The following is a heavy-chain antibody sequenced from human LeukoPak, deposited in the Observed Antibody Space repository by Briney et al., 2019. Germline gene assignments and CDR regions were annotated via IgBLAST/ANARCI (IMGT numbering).Heavy chain of an antibody. CDR1: GFTFDDYT. CDR2: ISWDGGST. CDR3: ARAGGAYYFDY. J-gene: IGHJ4*02. Sequence: GGSLRLSCAASGFTFDDYTMHWVRQAPGKGLEWVSLISWDGGSTYYADSVKGRFTIPRGNSKNSLYLQMNSLRTEDTALYYCARAGGAYYFDYWGQGTLVTVSS. D-gene: IGHD3-10*01. V-gene: IGHV3-43*01.